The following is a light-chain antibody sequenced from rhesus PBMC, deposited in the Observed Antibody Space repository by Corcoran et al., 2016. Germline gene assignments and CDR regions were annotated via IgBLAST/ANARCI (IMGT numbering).Light chain of an antibody. J-gene: IGKJ2*01. Sequence: DIQMTQSPSSLSASVGDRVTITCRASQGFSSWLAWYQQKPGKVPKLIIYKAASLQSGVHSTFSGSGCGTDFTLHISSLQPEDFATYSCQQYNSAPYSFGQGTTVEI. CDR1: QGFSSW. V-gene: IGKV1-21*01. CDR2: KAA. CDR3: QQYNSAPYS.